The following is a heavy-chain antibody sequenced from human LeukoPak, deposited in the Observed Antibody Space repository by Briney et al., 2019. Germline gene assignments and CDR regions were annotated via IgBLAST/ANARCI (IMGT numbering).Heavy chain of an antibody. CDR3: ARDLGVVSDWCPGDAFDI. D-gene: IGHD6-19*01. J-gene: IGHJ3*02. CDR2: ISSSSSYK. Sequence: GGSLRLSCAASGFPFSTYSMNWVRRAPGKGLEWVSSISSSSSYKYYADSVKGRFTVSRDNAKNSLFLQMNSLRAEDTAVYYCARDLGVVSDWCPGDAFDIWGQGTEVTVSS. V-gene: IGHV3-21*01. CDR1: GFPFSTYS.